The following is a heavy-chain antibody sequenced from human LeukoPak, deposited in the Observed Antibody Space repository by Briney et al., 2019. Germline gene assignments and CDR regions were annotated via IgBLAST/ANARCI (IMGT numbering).Heavy chain of an antibody. Sequence: GGSLRLSCAASAFTFSSFAMHWVRQAPGKGLERVAIISDDGSNKYYADSVKGRFTISRDNSKNTLYVQMNSLRADDTAVYYCAKDGHKGSTWSGAFDIWGQGTMVTVSS. CDR1: AFTFSSFA. V-gene: IGHV3-30*18. D-gene: IGHD6-13*01. J-gene: IGHJ3*02. CDR2: ISDDGSNK. CDR3: AKDGHKGSTWSGAFDI.